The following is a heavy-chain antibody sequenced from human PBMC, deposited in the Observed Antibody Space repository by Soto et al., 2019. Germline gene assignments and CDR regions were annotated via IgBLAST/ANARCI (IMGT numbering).Heavy chain of an antibody. Sequence: EVQLLESGGGLVQPGGSLRLSCAASGFTFSSYAMTWVRQAPGKGLEWVSTLSGSGGDTYYEDSVKGRFTISRDNSKNTLYLQMNSLGAEDTAVYYCVKGGDWYWGQVTLVTVSS. CDR2: LSGSGGDT. J-gene: IGHJ4*02. CDR3: VKGGDWY. D-gene: IGHD3-9*01. CDR1: GFTFSSYA. V-gene: IGHV3-23*01.